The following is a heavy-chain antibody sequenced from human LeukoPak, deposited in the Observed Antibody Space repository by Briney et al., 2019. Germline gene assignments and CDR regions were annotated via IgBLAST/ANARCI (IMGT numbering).Heavy chain of an antibody. V-gene: IGHV1-69*02. Sequence: GASVKVSCKASGYTFTGYYMHWVRQAPGQGLEWMGRIIPILGIANYAQKFQGRVTITADKSTSTAYMELSSLRSEDTAVYYCASASGYDQHYFDYWGQGTLVTVSS. CDR3: ASASGYDQHYFDY. CDR1: GYTFTGYY. J-gene: IGHJ4*02. CDR2: IIPILGIA. D-gene: IGHD5-12*01.